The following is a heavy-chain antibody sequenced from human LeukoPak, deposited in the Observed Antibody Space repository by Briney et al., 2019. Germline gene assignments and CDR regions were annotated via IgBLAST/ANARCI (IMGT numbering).Heavy chain of an antibody. CDR2: VNHGGGT. J-gene: IGHJ5*02. CDR1: GGSLSVYS. Sequence: SETLSLTCAVSGGSLSVYSWTWIRQPPGKGLEWLGDVNHGGGTLKSRVTISVDTSKNHFFLKLSSVTAADTAVYYCARGRAPHSGGRGWFDPWGQGTLVTVSS. V-gene: IGHV4-34*01. D-gene: IGHD4-23*01. CDR3: ARGRAPHSGGRGWFDP.